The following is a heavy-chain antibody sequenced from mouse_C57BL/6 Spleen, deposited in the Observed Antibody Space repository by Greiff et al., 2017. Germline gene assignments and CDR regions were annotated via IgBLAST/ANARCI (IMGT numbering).Heavy chain of an antibody. CDR3: ARGGGYYAMDY. J-gene: IGHJ4*01. CDR1: GYAFSSSW. CDR2: IYPGDGDT. V-gene: IGHV1-82*01. Sequence: VKLQESGPELVKPGASVKISCKASGYAFSSSWMNWVKQRPGKGLEWIGRIYPGDGDTNYNGKFKGKATLTADKSSSTAYMQLSSLTSEDSAVYFCARGGGYYAMDYWGQGTSVTVSS.